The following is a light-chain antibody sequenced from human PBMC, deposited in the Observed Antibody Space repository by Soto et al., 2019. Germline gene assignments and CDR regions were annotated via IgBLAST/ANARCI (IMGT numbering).Light chain of an antibody. V-gene: IGKV1-9*01. CDR3: QQLNSYPRT. CDR1: QGISSY. J-gene: IGKJ4*01. Sequence: DLPLTQSPSFLSASVGDRVTITCRASQGISSYLAWYQQKPGKAPKLLIYAASTLQSGVPSKFSGSGSGTEFTLTISSLQPEDFATYYCQQLNSYPRTFGGGTKVEIK. CDR2: AAS.